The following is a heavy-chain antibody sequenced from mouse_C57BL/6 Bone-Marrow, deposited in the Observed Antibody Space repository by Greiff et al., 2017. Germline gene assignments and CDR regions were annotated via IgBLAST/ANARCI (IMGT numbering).Heavy chain of an antibody. CDR1: GYTFTSYW. V-gene: IGHV1-5*01. J-gene: IGHJ2*01. Sequence: EVQLQESGTVLARPGASVKMSCKTSGYTFTSYWMHWVKQRPGQGLEWIGAIYPGNSDTSYNQKFKGKAKLTAVTSASTAYMELSSLTDEDSAVYCCTRGEVGRAYFDYWGQGTTLTVSS. D-gene: IGHD4-1*01. CDR3: TRGEVGRAYFDY. CDR2: IYPGNSDT.